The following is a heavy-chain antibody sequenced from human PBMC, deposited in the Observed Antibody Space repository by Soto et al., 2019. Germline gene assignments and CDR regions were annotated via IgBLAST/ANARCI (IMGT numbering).Heavy chain of an antibody. Sequence: SVKVSCKASGGTFSSYAISWVRQAPGQGLEWMGGIIPIFGTANYAQKFQGRVTITADESTSTAYMELSSLRSEDTAVYYCARDADYYGSGYYYYYGMDVWGQGTTVTVSS. CDR1: GGTFSSYA. CDR2: IIPIFGTA. J-gene: IGHJ6*02. CDR3: ARDADYYGSGYYYYYGMDV. D-gene: IGHD3-10*01. V-gene: IGHV1-69*13.